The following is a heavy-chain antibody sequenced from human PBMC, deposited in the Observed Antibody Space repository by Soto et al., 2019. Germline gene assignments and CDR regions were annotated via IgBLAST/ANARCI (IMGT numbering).Heavy chain of an antibody. D-gene: IGHD3-3*01. Sequence: QVKLVQSGAEVKKPGSSVKVSCKASGGTFNNYAISWVRQAPGQGLEWMGGIIPIFNTANYAQKFQGRVTLTADESTSTAYMELSSLRSEDTAIYYCARDTIFGVVIIGWFDPWGQGTLVTVSS. V-gene: IGHV1-69*12. CDR1: GGTFNNYA. CDR2: IIPIFNTA. J-gene: IGHJ5*02. CDR3: ARDTIFGVVIIGWFDP.